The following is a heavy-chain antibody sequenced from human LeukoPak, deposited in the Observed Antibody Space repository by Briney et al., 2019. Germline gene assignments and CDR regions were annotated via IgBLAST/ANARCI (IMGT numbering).Heavy chain of an antibody. CDR3: AKDSLADIDY. J-gene: IGHJ4*02. Sequence: PGGSLRLSCAAFGFIFSTYGMYWVRQAPGKGLEWVAFIRHDGSIKNYADSVKGRSTISRDNSKNTLYLQMNSLRAEDTAVYYCAKDSLADIDYWGQGTLVTVSS. CDR2: IRHDGSIK. D-gene: IGHD3-16*01. V-gene: IGHV3-30*02. CDR1: GFIFSTYG.